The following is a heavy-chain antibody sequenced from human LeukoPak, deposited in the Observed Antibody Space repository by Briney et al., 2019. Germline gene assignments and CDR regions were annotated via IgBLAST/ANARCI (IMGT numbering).Heavy chain of an antibody. Sequence: GGSLRLSCAASGFTFSSYEMNWVRQAPGKGLEWVANIKQDGSEKYYVDSVKGRFTISRDNAKNSLYLQMNSLRAEDTAVYYCARQYSSGYYYFDYWGQGTLVTVSS. V-gene: IGHV3-7*01. D-gene: IGHD3-22*01. CDR2: IKQDGSEK. J-gene: IGHJ4*02. CDR1: GFTFSSYE. CDR3: ARQYSSGYYYFDY.